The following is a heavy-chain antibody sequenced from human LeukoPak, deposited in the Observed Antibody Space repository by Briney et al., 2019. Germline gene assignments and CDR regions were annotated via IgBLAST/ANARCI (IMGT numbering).Heavy chain of an antibody. V-gene: IGHV4-4*07. CDR1: GGSISSYY. CDR2: IYTSGST. J-gene: IGHJ6*02. D-gene: IGHD2-2*01. Sequence: SETLSLTCTVSGGSISSYYWSWIRQPAEKGLEWIGRIYTSGSTNYNPSLKSRVTMSVDTSKNQFSLKLSSVTAADTAVYYCAREDCSSTSCYFSYYYGMDVWGQGTTVTVSS. CDR3: AREDCSSTSCYFSYYYGMDV.